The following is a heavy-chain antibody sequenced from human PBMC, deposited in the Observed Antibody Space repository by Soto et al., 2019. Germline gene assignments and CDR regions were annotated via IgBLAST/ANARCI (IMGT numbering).Heavy chain of an antibody. J-gene: IGHJ4*02. CDR2: IWYDGTKR. D-gene: IGHD3-16*01. V-gene: IGHV3-30*02. CDR1: GFSLRTSG. Sequence: VGSLRLSCAASGFSLRTSGMHWLRRAPGKGLEWVGFIWYDGTKRFYANSVKGRSTISKDNSNNILYLQMSGLRAEDTAIYYCVKDNNWADPGWGQGTLVTVSS. CDR3: VKDNNWADPG.